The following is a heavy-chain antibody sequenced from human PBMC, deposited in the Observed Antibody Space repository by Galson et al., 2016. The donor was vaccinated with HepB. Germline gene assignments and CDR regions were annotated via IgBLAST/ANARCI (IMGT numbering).Heavy chain of an antibody. CDR1: GFTFSSYG. CDR3: VRQDFGYYGGDV. V-gene: IGHV3-33*01. CDR2: IWFDGTKK. D-gene: IGHD3-10*01. Sequence: SLRLSCAASGFTFSSYGFHWVRQAPGKGLEWVAVIWFDGTKKDYVDSVKGRFIISRANSKNTLYLQMNSLRAEDTSTYYCVRQDFGYYGGDVWGKGTTVTVSS. J-gene: IGHJ6*04.